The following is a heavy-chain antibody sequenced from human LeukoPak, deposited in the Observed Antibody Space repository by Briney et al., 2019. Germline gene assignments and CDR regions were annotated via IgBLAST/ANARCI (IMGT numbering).Heavy chain of an antibody. CDR3: ARDGGTAGYSSGSDY. CDR1: GYTFTGYY. CDR2: ISCNNGDT. Sequence: ASVKVSCKASGYTFTGYYIHWVRQAPGQGLEWMGWISCNNGDTRYAQKFQGRVTVTTDTSTSTAYMELRSLRSDDTAVYYCARDGGTAGYSSGSDYWGQGTLVTVSS. J-gene: IGHJ4*02. D-gene: IGHD5-18*01. V-gene: IGHV1-18*04.